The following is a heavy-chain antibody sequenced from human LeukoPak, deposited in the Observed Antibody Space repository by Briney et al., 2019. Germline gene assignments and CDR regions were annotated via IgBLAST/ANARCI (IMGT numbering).Heavy chain of an antibody. V-gene: IGHV3-23*01. D-gene: IGHD3/OR15-3a*01. CDR1: GFTFSSYA. Sequence: PGGSLRLSCAASGFTFSSYAMSWVRQAPGKGLEWVSAISGSGGSTYYADSVKGRVTISRDNAKKSLYLQMDSLRAEDTAVYYCARLVWLPDSWGQGTLVTVPS. CDR2: ISGSGGST. CDR3: ARLVWLPDS. J-gene: IGHJ4*02.